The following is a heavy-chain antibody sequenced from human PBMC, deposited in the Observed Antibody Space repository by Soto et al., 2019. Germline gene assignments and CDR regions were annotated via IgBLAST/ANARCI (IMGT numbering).Heavy chain of an antibody. J-gene: IGHJ6*02. CDR2: MSSNGGST. CDR3: ARDASDILTGCYYGIDV. V-gene: IGHV3-64*01. D-gene: IGHD3-9*01. Sequence: GGSLRLSCAASGFTFSSYAMHWVRQAPGRGLEYVSAMSSNGGSTYYANSVKGRFTISRDNSKNSLYLQMGSLRGEDMAVYYCARDASDILTGCYYGIDVWGQGTTVTVSS. CDR1: GFTFSSYA.